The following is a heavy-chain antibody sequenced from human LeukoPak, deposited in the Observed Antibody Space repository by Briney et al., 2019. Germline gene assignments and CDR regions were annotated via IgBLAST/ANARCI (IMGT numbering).Heavy chain of an antibody. Sequence: SSETLSLTCTVSGGSISSHYWSWIRQPPGKGLEWIGYIYYSGYNNCNPSLKSRVTISVDTSKNQFSLKLSSVTAADTAVYFCARDSNHPYYFDYWGKGTGDRL. CDR1: GGSISSHY. V-gene: IGHV4-59*11. D-gene: IGHD1-14*01. J-gene: IGHJ4*02. CDR2: IYYSGYN. CDR3: ARDSNHPYYFDY.